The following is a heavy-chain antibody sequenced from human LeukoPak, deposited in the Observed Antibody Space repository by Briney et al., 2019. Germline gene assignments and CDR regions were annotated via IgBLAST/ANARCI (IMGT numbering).Heavy chain of an antibody. CDR1: GFIFSRYS. V-gene: IGHV3-21*06. Sequence: GGSLRLSCATSGFIFSRYSMNWVRQVPGKGLEWVSSIGGTSRSIYHADSVKGRFTISRDNVKNSLFLQMNSLRGEDTAVYYCVGEGIVEPAATEGFDAWGQGTLVTASS. CDR3: VGEGIVEPAATEGFDA. CDR2: IGGTSRSI. J-gene: IGHJ5*02. D-gene: IGHD2-2*01.